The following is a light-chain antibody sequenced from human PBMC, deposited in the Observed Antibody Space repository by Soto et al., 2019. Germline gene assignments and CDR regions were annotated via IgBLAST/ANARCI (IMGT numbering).Light chain of an antibody. CDR2: DVS. CDR1: SSDVGTYNY. Sequence: QSALTQPRSVSGPPGQSVSISCSGTSSDVGTYNYVSWYQQHPGKAPKLMIYDVSKRPSGVPDRFSGSKSGNTASLTISGLQAEDEAVYYCCSYAGGHTWVFGGGTQLTVL. J-gene: IGLJ3*02. CDR3: CSYAGGHTWV. V-gene: IGLV2-11*01.